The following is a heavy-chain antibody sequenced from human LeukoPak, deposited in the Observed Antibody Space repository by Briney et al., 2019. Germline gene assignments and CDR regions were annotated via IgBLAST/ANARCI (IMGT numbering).Heavy chain of an antibody. Sequence: TETLSLTCTVSGDSISGSYWTWVRQPPGQGLEWIGQIHYSGRADYNPSLKRRITISVDTSKNQMSLTLTSVTAADTAIYYCVKFGVDYDMGVWGQGTTVTVSS. CDR3: VKFGVDYDMGV. CDR2: IHYSGRA. J-gene: IGHJ6*02. V-gene: IGHV4-59*01. CDR1: GDSISGSY. D-gene: IGHD3-16*01.